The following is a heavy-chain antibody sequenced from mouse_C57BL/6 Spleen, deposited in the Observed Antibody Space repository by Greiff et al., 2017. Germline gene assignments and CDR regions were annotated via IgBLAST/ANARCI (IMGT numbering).Heavy chain of an antibody. D-gene: IGHD2-4*01. V-gene: IGHV1-78*01. CDR2: IYPRDGST. Sequence: QVQLQQSDAELVKPGASVKISCKVSGYTFTDYSIHWMKQRPEQGLEWIGYIYPRDGSTKYNEKFKGKATLTADKSSSTAYLQLNSLTSEDSAVYCCARALYYDGAMDYWGQGTTLTVSS. J-gene: IGHJ4*01. CDR3: ARALYYDGAMDY. CDR1: GYTFTDYS.